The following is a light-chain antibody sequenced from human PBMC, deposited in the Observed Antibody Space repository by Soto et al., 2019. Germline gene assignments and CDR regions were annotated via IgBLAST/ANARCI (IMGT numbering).Light chain of an antibody. CDR1: QSFNSIY. Sequence: EIVLTQSPGTLSLSPGERATLSCRASQSFNSIYLAWYQQKPGQAPRLLIYGASTRATGIPARFSGSGSGTEFTLTISSLQSEDFAVYYCQQYNYRPPTFGQGTKVDIK. V-gene: IGKV3-15*01. J-gene: IGKJ1*01. CDR2: GAS. CDR3: QQYNYRPPT.